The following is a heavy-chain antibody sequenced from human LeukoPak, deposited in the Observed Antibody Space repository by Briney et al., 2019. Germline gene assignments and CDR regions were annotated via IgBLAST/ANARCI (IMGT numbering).Heavy chain of an antibody. V-gene: IGHV3-23*01. CDR3: AKDRSWAATTTRLYSFDY. D-gene: IGHD1-26*01. J-gene: IGHJ4*02. CDR1: GFTFSSYS. CDR2: ISGSGGST. Sequence: PGGSLRLSCAASGFTFSSYSMNWVRQAPGKGLEWVSGISGSGGSTYYADSVKGRFTISRDNSKNTLYLQMSSLRAEDTAVYYCAKDRSWAATTTRLYSFDYWGQGTLVTVFS.